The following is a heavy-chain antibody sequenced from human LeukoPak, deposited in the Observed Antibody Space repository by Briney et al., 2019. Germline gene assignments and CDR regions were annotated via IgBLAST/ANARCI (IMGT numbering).Heavy chain of an antibody. CDR2: ISSSSSYI. CDR1: GFTFSSYS. D-gene: IGHD6-13*01. J-gene: IGHJ4*02. Sequence: GGSLRLSCAASGFTFSSYSMNWVRQAPGKGLEWVSSISSSSSYIYYADSVKGRFTISRDNSKNTLYLQMNSLRAEDTAVYYCAKDHIAAAELNYFDYWGQGTLVPVSS. CDR3: AKDHIAAAELNYFDY. V-gene: IGHV3-21*01.